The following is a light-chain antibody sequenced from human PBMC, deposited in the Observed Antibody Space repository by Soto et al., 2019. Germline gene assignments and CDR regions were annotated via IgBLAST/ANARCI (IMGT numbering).Light chain of an antibody. V-gene: IGKV1-5*03. CDR2: KAS. Sequence: DIQMTQSPSTLSASVGDRVTITCRASQTISSWLAWYQQKPGKAPNLLIYKASSLESGVPSRFSGSGSGTEFTLTISSLQPDDFATYYCQQYYIYPSTFGQGTKVEIK. CDR3: QQYYIYPST. CDR1: QTISSW. J-gene: IGKJ1*01.